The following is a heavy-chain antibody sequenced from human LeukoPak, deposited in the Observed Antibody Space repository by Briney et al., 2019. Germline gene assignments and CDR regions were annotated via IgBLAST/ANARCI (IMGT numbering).Heavy chain of an antibody. CDR2: ISYDGSNK. J-gene: IGHJ4*02. CDR1: GFTFSSYG. D-gene: IGHD3-10*01. Sequence: PGGSLTLSCAASGFTFSSYGMHWVRQAPGKGLEWVAVISYDGSNKYYADFVKGRFTSSRDNSKNTLYLQMTGLRAEDTAVYYWAEGGGIWFGELLDYFDYWGQGTLVTVSS. V-gene: IGHV3-30*18. CDR3: AEGGGIWFGELLDYFDY.